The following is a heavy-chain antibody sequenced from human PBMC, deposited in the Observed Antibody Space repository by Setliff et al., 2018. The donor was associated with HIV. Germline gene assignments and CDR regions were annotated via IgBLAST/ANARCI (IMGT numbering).Heavy chain of an antibody. CDR1: DGSISSSNYY. CDR3: VNSGYDGDYYYYYMDV. Sequence: SETLSLTCSVSDGSISSSNYYWGWIRQPPGKGLEWIGSVYYSGGTYYNPSLKSRITISEDTSRNQFSLKVSSVTAADTAVYYCVNSGYDGDYYYYYMDVWGKGTTVTVSS. CDR2: VYYSGGT. J-gene: IGHJ6*03. V-gene: IGHV4-39*01. D-gene: IGHD5-12*01.